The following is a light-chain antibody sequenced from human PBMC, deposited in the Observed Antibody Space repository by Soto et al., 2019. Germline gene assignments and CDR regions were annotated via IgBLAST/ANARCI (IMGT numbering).Light chain of an antibody. V-gene: IGKV1-5*03. Sequence: DIQMTQFPSTLSASVGDRVTITCRASQSINNWLAWYQQKPGKAPKLLINKASNLESGVPSRFSGSGFGTEFTLTSSSLQPDDFATYYCQQYNSPSRIGPGPQVHIK. CDR2: KAS. CDR3: QQYNSPSR. CDR1: QSINNW. J-gene: IGKJ3*01.